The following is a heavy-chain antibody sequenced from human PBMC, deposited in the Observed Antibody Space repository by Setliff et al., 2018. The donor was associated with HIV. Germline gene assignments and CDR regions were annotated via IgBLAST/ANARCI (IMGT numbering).Heavy chain of an antibody. J-gene: IGHJ4*02. Sequence: SETLSLTCTVSGDSISSGSDYWSWIRQHPWKGLEWIGYIYYTGTTYFNPSLKNRLSISVDTSKNQFSLRVTSVTAADSAVYYRARTVRSAYGLDYFDFWGPGTPVTVS. CDR2: IYYTGTT. CDR3: ARTVRSAYGLDYFDF. V-gene: IGHV4-31*03. D-gene: IGHD5-12*01. CDR1: GDSISSGSDY.